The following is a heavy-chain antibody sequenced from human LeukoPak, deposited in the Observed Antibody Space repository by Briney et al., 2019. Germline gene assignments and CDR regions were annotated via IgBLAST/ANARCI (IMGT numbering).Heavy chain of an antibody. CDR1: GFTFSTYI. V-gene: IGHV3-21*01. D-gene: IGHD4-17*01. Sequence: GGSLRLSCAASGFTFSTYIMNWVRQAPGKGLEWVSSISSSSTYIYYADSVKGRFTISRDNAKNSLYLQMNSLRAEDTAVYYCARGTTVTTGPFDYWGQGTLVTVSS. J-gene: IGHJ4*02. CDR3: ARGTTVTTGPFDY. CDR2: ISSSSTYI.